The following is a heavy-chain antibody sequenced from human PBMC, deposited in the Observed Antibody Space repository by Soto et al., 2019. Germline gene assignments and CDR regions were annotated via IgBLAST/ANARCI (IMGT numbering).Heavy chain of an antibody. J-gene: IGHJ3*02. CDR2: ISGYNGQT. Sequence: QVQLVQSGAEGKKPGASVKVSCKASGYTFTSYGITWVRQAPGQGLEWMGWISGYNGQTSYAEKFQGRVTISTDTSKSRAYVELRSLRSDDTAVYYCAREEQWVAESPGEVFDIWGQGTKVTVSS. D-gene: IGHD6-19*01. CDR3: AREEQWVAESPGEVFDI. V-gene: IGHV1-18*01. CDR1: GYTFTSYG.